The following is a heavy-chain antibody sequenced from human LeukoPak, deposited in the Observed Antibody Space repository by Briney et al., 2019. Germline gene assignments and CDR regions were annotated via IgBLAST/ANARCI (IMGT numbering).Heavy chain of an antibody. CDR1: GFTFSSYY. Sequence: GGSLRLSCAASGFTFSSYYMHWIRQAPGKGLVWVSRINNDGSASTYADSVKGRFTISRDNAKNTLYLQMNSLRAEDTAVYYCARTANGAAASHWGQGTLVTVSS. D-gene: IGHD6-13*01. CDR3: ARTANGAAASH. CDR2: INNDGSAS. J-gene: IGHJ4*02. V-gene: IGHV3-74*01.